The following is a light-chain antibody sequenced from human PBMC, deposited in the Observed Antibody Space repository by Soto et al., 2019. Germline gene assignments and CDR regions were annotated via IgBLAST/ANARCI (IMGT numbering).Light chain of an antibody. CDR2: DAS. Sequence: IQMTQSPSSLSASVGDRVTITCQASQDISNYLNWSQQKPGKAPKLLIYDASNFETGVPSRFSGSGSGTDFTFTISSLRPVDIGTCYFQQYENLTPGTFGQGTRLEIK. V-gene: IGKV1-33*01. CDR3: QQYENLTPGT. CDR1: QDISNY. J-gene: IGKJ5*01.